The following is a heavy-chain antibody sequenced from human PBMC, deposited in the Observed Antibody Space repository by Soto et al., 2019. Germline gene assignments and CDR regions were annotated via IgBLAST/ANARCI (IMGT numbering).Heavy chain of an antibody. CDR3: ARRTLDRGIY. Sequence: SETLSLTCAVYGGSFSGYYWSWMRRPPGKGLEWIGEINHSGSTNYNPSLKSRVTISVDTSKNQFSLKLSSVTAADTAVYYCARRTLDRGIYRGQGSSVIVSS. D-gene: IGHD1-1*01. CDR1: GGSFSGYY. V-gene: IGHV4-34*01. J-gene: IGHJ4*02. CDR2: INHSGST.